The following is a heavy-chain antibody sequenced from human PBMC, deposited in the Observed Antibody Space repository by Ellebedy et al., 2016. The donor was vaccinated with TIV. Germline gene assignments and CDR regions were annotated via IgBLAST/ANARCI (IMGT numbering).Heavy chain of an antibody. D-gene: IGHD3-10*01. CDR2: IYYSGST. J-gene: IGHJ5*02. V-gene: IGHV4-59*01. CDR3: AKASGRPENYNGFDP. Sequence: MPSETLSLTCSVSGGSISGSFWSWIRQPPGKGLEWIGYIYYSGSTNYNPSLKSRVTLSVDTSRNQFSLNLRSVTAADTAVYYCAKASGRPENYNGFDPWGQGTLVTVSS. CDR1: GGSISGSF.